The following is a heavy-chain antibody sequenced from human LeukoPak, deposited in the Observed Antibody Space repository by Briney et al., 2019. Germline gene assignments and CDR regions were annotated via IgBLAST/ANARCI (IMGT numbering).Heavy chain of an antibody. V-gene: IGHV3-30*18. D-gene: IGHD6-13*01. CDR2: ISFDGSNI. J-gene: IGHJ4*02. CDR3: AKKFPGAVAAGPDH. Sequence: GRSLRLSCAASGFTFSIYSMHWVRQAPGKGLEWVAVISFDGSNIYYADSVKGRFTISRDNSKNTLFLQMNNLRPEDTAVYYCAKKFPGAVAAGPDHWGQGTLVTVSS. CDR1: GFTFSIYS.